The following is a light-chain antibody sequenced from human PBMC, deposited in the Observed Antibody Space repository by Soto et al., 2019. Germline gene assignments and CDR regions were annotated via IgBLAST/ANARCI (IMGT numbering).Light chain of an antibody. CDR2: AAS. J-gene: IGKJ2*01. V-gene: IGKV1-39*01. CDR1: QSIITY. CDR3: QQSYSSYT. Sequence: DIQMTQSPSSLSASVGDRVTITCRASQSIITYLNWYQQKPGRAPKLLIYAASNLQSGVPSRFSGSGSGTDFTLTISSLQPEDFATYYCQQSYSSYTFGQGTKLEIK.